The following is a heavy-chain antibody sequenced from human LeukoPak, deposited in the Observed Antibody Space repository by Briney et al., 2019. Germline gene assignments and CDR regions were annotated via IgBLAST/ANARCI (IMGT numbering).Heavy chain of an antibody. CDR2: IRSKAYGGTT. V-gene: IGHV3-49*03. J-gene: IGHJ4*02. CDR3: TRNPVPVLNFDY. D-gene: IGHD2-8*02. CDR1: GFTFGDYA. Sequence: QSGGSLRLSCTASGFTFGDYAMSWFRQAPGKGLEWVGFIRSKAYGGTTEYAASVKGRFTISRDDSKSIAYLQMNSLKTEDTAVYHCTRNPVPVLNFDYWGQGTLVTVSS.